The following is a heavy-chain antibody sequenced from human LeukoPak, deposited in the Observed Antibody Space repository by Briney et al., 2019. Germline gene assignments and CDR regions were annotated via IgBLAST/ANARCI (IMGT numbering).Heavy chain of an antibody. J-gene: IGHJ4*02. CDR3: ARDRQGIVGATQGLDY. V-gene: IGHV3-30*03. D-gene: IGHD1-26*01. Sequence: GGSLRLSCAASGFTFSSYGMNWVRQAPGKGLEWVAVISYDGSNKYYADSVKGRFTISRDNSKNTLYLQMNSLRAEDTAVYYCARDRQGIVGATQGLDYWGQGTLVTVSS. CDR1: GFTFSSYG. CDR2: ISYDGSNK.